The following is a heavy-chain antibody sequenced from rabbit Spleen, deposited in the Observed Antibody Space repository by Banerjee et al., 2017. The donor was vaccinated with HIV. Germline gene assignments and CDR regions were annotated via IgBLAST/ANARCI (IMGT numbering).Heavy chain of an antibody. J-gene: IGHJ6*01. D-gene: IGHD8-1*01. Sequence: QSLEESGGGLVKPEGSLTLTCTASGFSFSSSYYMCWVRQAPGKGLECIACIYGDSSGSTWYASWAKGRFTISKTSSTTVTLQMTSLTVADTATYFCARDTGSSFSSYGMDLWGPGTLVTVS. CDR1: GFSFSSSYY. CDR2: IYGDSSGST. V-gene: IGHV1S40*01. CDR3: ARDTGSSFSSYGMDL.